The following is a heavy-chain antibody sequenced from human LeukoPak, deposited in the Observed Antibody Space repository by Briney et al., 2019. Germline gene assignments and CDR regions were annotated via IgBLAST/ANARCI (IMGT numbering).Heavy chain of an antibody. J-gene: IGHJ3*02. CDR3: ARGLYDSSGYYTGGAFDI. V-gene: IGHV4-31*03. CDR1: GGSISSGGYY. Sequence: SETLSLTCTVSGGSISSGGYYWSWIRQHPGKGLEWIGYIYYSGSTYYNPSLKSRVTISVDTSKNQFSLKLSSVTAADTAVYYCARGLYDSSGYYTGGAFDIWGQGTMVTVSS. D-gene: IGHD3-22*01. CDR2: IYYSGST.